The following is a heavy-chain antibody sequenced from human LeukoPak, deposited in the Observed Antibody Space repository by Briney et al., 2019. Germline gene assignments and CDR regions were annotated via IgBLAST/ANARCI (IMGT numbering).Heavy chain of an antibody. V-gene: IGHV4-4*09. Sequence: PSETLSLTCTVSGGSMRTYYCSWIRQPPGKELEWIGYIYTSGNTNYNPSLKSRVTISVDTSKSQFSLKLTSETAADTAVYYCARGSGPYYFDYWGQGTLVTVSS. CDR2: IYTSGNT. CDR1: GGSMRTYY. J-gene: IGHJ4*02. CDR3: ARGSGPYYFDY. D-gene: IGHD6-19*01.